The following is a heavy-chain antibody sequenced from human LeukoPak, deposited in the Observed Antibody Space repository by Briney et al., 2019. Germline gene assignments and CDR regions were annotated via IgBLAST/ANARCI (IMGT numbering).Heavy chain of an antibody. CDR2: ISGSGGST. J-gene: IGHJ4*02. CDR1: GFTFSSYA. CDR3: AKDERDYYDSSGYPLFDY. Sequence: GGSLRLSCAASGFTFSSYAMSWVRQAPGKGLEWVSAISGSGGSTYYADSVKGRFTISRGNSKNTLYLQMNSLRAEDTAVYYCAKDERDYYDSSGYPLFDYWGQGTLVTVSS. V-gene: IGHV3-23*01. D-gene: IGHD3-22*01.